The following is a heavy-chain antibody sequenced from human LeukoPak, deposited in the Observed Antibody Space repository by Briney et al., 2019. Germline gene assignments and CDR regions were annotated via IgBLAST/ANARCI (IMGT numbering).Heavy chain of an antibody. D-gene: IGHD6-19*01. J-gene: IGHJ4*02. Sequence: GESLKISCKVSGNGITGYRIAWVRQMSGKGLEWMGIIYPTDSNTKYSPSFQGHVTISVDKSVNTAYLQWSSLKASDTAMYYCARQGHSSGWSFDSWGQGTQVTVSS. V-gene: IGHV5-51*01. CDR3: ARQGHSSGWSFDS. CDR2: IYPTDSNT. CDR1: GNGITGYR.